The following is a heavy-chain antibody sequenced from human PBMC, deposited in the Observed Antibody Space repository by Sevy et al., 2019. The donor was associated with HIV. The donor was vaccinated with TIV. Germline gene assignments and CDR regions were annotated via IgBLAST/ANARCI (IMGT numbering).Heavy chain of an antibody. CDR1: GFSFSRYA. J-gene: IGHJ4*02. Sequence: GGSLRLSCAASGFSFSRYAMSWVRQAPAGKGLEWVSAISGSGGSTYVADFVKGRFTISRDNSKKTLYLQMNSLRAEDTAVYYCARESGIAVAGTGSAFDYWGQRTLVTVSS. CDR2: ISGSGGST. V-gene: IGHV3-23*01. CDR3: ARESGIAVAGTGSAFDY. D-gene: IGHD6-19*01.